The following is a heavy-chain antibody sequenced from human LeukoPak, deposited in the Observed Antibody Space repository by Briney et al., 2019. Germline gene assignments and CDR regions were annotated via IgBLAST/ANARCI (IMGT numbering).Heavy chain of an antibody. CDR2: IYTSGST. CDR3: ARAPPSIFGEL. J-gene: IGHJ4*02. V-gene: IGHV4-61*02. CDR1: GGSISSGSYY. D-gene: IGHD3-3*01. Sequence: PSETLSLTCTVSGGSISSGSYYWSWIRQPAGKGLEWIGRIYTSGSTNYNPSLKSRVAISVDTSKNQFSLKLSSVTAADTAVYYCARAPPSIFGELWGQGTLVTVSS.